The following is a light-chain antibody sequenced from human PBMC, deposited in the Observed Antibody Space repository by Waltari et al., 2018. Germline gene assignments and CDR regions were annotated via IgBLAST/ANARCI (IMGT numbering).Light chain of an antibody. Sequence: YELTQPPSVSVSPGQTVSITCSGGTLEDKYVCWYQQKTGQSPALVMHQDSRRPSGIPGRFSGSSSGNTATLTISGTQAMDEADYYCQAWDSISDVVFGGGTRLTVL. CDR1: TLEDKY. J-gene: IGLJ2*01. CDR3: QAWDSISDVV. CDR2: QDS. V-gene: IGLV3-1*01.